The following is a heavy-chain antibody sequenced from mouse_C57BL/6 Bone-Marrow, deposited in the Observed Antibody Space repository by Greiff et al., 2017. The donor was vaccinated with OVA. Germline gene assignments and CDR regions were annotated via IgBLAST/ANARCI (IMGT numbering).Heavy chain of an antibody. CDR3: ARGGYYFSWFAY. CDR1: GFTFSSYG. Sequence: EVKLMESGGDLVKPGGSLKLSCAASGFTFSSYGMSWVRQTPDKRLEWVATISSGGSYTYYPDSVKGRFTISRDNAKNTLYLQMSSLKSEDTAMYYCARGGYYFSWFAYRGQGTLVTVSA. J-gene: IGHJ3*01. CDR2: ISSGGSYT. V-gene: IGHV5-6*01. D-gene: IGHD1-1*01.